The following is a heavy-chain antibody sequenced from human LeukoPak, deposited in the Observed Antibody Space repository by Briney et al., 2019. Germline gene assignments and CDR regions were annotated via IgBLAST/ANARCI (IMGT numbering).Heavy chain of an antibody. D-gene: IGHD6-13*01. CDR2: ISSSSSTI. CDR3: ARAEGFAAGLYFDY. Sequence: GGSLRLSCAASGFTFSSYSMNWVRQAPGKGLEWVSYISSSSSTIYYADSVKGRFTISRDNAKNSLYLQMNSLRAEDTAVYYCARAEGFAAGLYFDYWGQGTLSPSPQ. V-gene: IGHV3-48*01. J-gene: IGHJ4*02. CDR1: GFTFSSYS.